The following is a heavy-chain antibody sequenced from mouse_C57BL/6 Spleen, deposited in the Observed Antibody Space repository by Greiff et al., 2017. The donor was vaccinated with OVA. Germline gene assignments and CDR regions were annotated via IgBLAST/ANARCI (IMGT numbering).Heavy chain of an antibody. J-gene: IGHJ4*01. V-gene: IGHV5-4*01. D-gene: IGHD1-1*01. CDR1: GFTFSSYA. CDR3: AREDYGSSSWYAMDY. Sequence: EVMLVESGGGLVKPGGSLKLSCAASGFTFSSYAMSWVRQTPEKRLEWVATISDGGSYTYYPDNVKGRFTISRDNAKNNLYLQMSHLKSEDTAMYYCAREDYGSSSWYAMDYWGQGTSVTVSS. CDR2: ISDGGSYT.